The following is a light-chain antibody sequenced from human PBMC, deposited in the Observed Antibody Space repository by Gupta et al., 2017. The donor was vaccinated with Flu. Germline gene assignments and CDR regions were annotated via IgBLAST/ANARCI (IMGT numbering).Light chain of an antibody. CDR2: EVS. Sequence: SVTISCTGTSSDVGGYTYVSWYQQHPGKAPKLMIYEVSDRPSGVSNRFSGSKSGSTASLTISGLQPEDEANYYCSSYAGSYTCVFGGGTKLTVL. J-gene: IGLJ2*01. V-gene: IGLV2-11*03. CDR3: SSYAGSYTCV. CDR1: SSDVGGYTY.